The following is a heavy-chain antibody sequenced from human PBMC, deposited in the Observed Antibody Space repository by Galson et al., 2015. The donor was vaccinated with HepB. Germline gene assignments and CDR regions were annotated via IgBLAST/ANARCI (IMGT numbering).Heavy chain of an antibody. CDR3: ALNTTSSRWFGP. CDR1: GGSVSSGTSY. Sequence: ETLSLTCTVSGGSVSSGTSYYNWIRQPPGKRLEWIGCIYYSGSIDYNPSLKSRVTISIDRSKNQFSLRLSSVTAADTATYYCALNTTSSRWFGPWGRGSLVTVSS. V-gene: IGHV4-61*01. CDR2: IYYSGSI. D-gene: IGHD3-22*01. J-gene: IGHJ5*02.